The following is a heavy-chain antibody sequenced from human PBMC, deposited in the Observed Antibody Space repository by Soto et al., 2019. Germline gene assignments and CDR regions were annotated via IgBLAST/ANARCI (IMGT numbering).Heavy chain of an antibody. CDR2: IYHSGST. CDR3: ARDWGYYDYYYYGMDV. D-gene: IGHD3-22*01. V-gene: IGHV4-4*02. Sequence: SETLSLTCAVSGGSISSSNWWSWVRQPPGKGLEWIGEIYHSGSTNYNPSLKSRVTISVDKSKNQFSLKLSSVTAADTAVYYCARDWGYYDYYYYGMDVWGQGTTVTVSS. J-gene: IGHJ6*02. CDR1: GGSISSSNW.